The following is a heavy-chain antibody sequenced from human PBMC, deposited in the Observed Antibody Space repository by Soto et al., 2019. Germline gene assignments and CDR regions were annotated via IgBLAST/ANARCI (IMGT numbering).Heavy chain of an antibody. V-gene: IGHV3-11*01. CDR3: ARQLERRVGAASH. CDR2: LSPRGDVT. Sequence: QVQLAESGGGLVKSGGSLTLSCSTSGFFFTDYFMSWIRQAPGKGLEWVSYLSPRGDVTHYADSVKGRFTISRDNTKNYLFLQMSSLRDDDTAVYYCARQLERRVGAASHWGQGTRVSVSS. CDR1: GFFFTDYF. J-gene: IGHJ4*02. D-gene: IGHD1-26*01.